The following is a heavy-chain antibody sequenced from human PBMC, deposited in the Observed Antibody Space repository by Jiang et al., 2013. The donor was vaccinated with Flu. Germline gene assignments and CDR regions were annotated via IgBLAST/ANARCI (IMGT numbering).Heavy chain of an antibody. CDR1: GFTFGDYA. D-gene: IGHD3-3*01. CDR2: IRSKAYGGTT. Sequence: VQLLESGGGLVQPGRSLRLSCTASGFTFGDYAMSWVRQAPGKGLEWVGFIRSKAYGGTTEYAASVKGRFTISRDDSKSIAYLQMNSLKTEDTAVYYCTRALLPSYYDFWSGYTIFDY. J-gene: IGHJ4*01. CDR3: TRALLPSYYDFWSGYTIFDY. V-gene: IGHV3-49*04.